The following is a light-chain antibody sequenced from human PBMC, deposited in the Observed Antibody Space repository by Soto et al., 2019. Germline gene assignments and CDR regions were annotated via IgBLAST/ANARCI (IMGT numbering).Light chain of an antibody. V-gene: IGKV3-15*01. CDR2: GAS. Sequence: EIVLTQSPGTLSLSPGERASLSCRAGQSVFSTYLAWYQQKPGQAPRLLIYGASTRATGIPARFSGSGSGTEFTLTISSLQSEDFAVYYCQQYNNWPLLTFGGGTKVDIK. CDR1: QSVFSTY. J-gene: IGKJ4*01. CDR3: QQYNNWPLLT.